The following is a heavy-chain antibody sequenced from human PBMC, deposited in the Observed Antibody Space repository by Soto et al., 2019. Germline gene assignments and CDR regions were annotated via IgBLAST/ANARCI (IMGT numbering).Heavy chain of an antibody. V-gene: IGHV4-34*01. D-gene: IGHD6-13*01. CDR2: INHGGSA. CDR1: GGSFSGYY. Sequence: VQLQQWGAGLLKTTETLSLTCAVYGGSFSGYYWSWIRQTPGKRLEWVGDINHGGSANYNPSLKSRVTFSLDLSKNQFSLKLNCVIAADTAVYYCARYSSTWSKYLQHWGRGSLVIVSS. J-gene: IGHJ1*01. CDR3: ARYSSTWSKYLQH.